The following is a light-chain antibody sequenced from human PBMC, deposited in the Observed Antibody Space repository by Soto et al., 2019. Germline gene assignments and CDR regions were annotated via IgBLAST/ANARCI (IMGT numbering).Light chain of an antibody. V-gene: IGLV1-40*01. CDR1: SSNIGAGYD. CDR2: GNS. J-gene: IGLJ1*01. CDR3: HSYDSSLSGYNYV. Sequence: QSVLTQPPSVSGAPGQRVTISCTGSSSNIGAGYDVHWYQQLPGTAPKLLIYGNSNRPSGVPDRFSGSKSGTSASLAITGLQAEDEADYYCHSYDSSLSGYNYVFGTGTKLTVL.